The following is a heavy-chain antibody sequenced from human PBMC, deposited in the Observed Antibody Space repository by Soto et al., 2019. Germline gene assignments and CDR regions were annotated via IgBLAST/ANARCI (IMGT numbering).Heavy chain of an antibody. J-gene: IGHJ3*02. CDR2: IWYDGSNK. V-gene: IGHV3-33*01. D-gene: IGHD3-3*01. CDR1: GFTFSSYG. Sequence: GGPGLSCAASGFTFSSYGMHWVRQAPGKGLGWVAVIWYDGSNKYYADSVKGRFTISRDNSKNTLYLQMNSLRAEDTAVYYCASIYDFWSGYYMADDAFDIWGQGTMVTVSS. CDR3: ASIYDFWSGYYMADDAFDI.